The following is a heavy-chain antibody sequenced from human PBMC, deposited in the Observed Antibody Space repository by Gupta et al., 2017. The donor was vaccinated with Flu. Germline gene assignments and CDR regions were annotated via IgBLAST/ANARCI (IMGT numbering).Heavy chain of an antibody. CDR1: GGTFSSYA. CDR2: IIPIIGTA. J-gene: IGHJ4*02. D-gene: IGHD6-13*01. Sequence: QVQLVQSGAEVKKPGSSVKVSCTASGGTFSSYAISWVRQAPGQGLEWMGGIIPIIGTANYAQKFQGRVTITADESTSTAYMGLSSLRSEDTAVYYCARALVGNSSSRGVVDYWGQGTLVTVSS. CDR3: ARALVGNSSSRGVVDY. V-gene: IGHV1-69*01.